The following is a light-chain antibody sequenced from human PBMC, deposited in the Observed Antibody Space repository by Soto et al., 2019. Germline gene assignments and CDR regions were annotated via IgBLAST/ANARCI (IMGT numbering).Light chain of an antibody. J-gene: IGLJ1*01. V-gene: IGLV2-14*03. CDR1: SSDVGGYNF. Sequence: QSALTQPASVSGSPGQSITISCTGTSSDVGGYNFVSWYQHHPGKAPKLMIYDVTDRPSGVSNRFSGSKSGNTASLTISGLQAEDEADYYCSSYTSSSRFVFGTGTKLTV. CDR2: DVT. CDR3: SSYTSSSRFV.